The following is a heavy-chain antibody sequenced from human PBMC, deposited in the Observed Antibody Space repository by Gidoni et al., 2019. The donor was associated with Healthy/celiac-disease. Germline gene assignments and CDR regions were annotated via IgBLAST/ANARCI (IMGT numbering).Heavy chain of an antibody. CDR1: GFTFSSYD. V-gene: IGHV3-13*04. CDR3: ARGRPYYYDSSGYYYDLDY. J-gene: IGHJ4*02. D-gene: IGHD3-22*01. Sequence: EVQLVESGGGLVQPGGSLRLSCAASGFTFSSYDMHWVRQATGKGLEWVSAIGTAGDTYYPGSVKGRFTISRENAKNSLYLQMNSLRAGDTAVYYCARGRPYYYDSSGYYYDLDYWGQGTLVTVSS. CDR2: IGTAGDT.